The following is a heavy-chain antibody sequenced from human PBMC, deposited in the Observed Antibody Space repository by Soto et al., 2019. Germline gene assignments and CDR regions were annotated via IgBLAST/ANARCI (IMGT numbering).Heavy chain of an antibody. CDR2: ISDDGASI. Sequence: GGSLRLSCEASGFSFSSFAMNWVRQAPGRGLEWVSYISDDGASIYYADSLKGRFTISRDNAKNSLSMQMNNLRAEDTAVYYCARENSVQAWLHHFDHWGLGTLVTVSS. D-gene: IGHD5-18*01. CDR3: ARENSVQAWLHHFDH. J-gene: IGHJ4*02. V-gene: IGHV3-48*03. CDR1: GFSFSSFA.